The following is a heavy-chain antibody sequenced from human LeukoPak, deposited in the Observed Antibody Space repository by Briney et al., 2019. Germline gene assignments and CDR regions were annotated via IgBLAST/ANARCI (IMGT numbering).Heavy chain of an antibody. Sequence: GALGLSCAAVGFTFSSFGIHWVRQAPGKGLEWVAVLWYDGSNKYYADSVKGRFTISRDNSKNTLYLQMNSLRAEDTAVYYCARDSSSSYYYYYYMDVWGKGTTATVSS. D-gene: IGHD6-6*01. CDR2: LWYDGSNK. CDR3: ARDSSSSYYYYYYMDV. V-gene: IGHV3-33*01. J-gene: IGHJ6*03. CDR1: GFTFSSFG.